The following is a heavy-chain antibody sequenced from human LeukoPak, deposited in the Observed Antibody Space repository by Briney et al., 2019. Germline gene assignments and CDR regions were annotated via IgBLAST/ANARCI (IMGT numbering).Heavy chain of an antibody. CDR2: INPNTGDT. D-gene: IGHD3-3*01. CDR1: GYSFTGYY. V-gene: IGHV1-2*02. CDR3: ARGRRITIFGVVPGYYGMDV. J-gene: IGHJ6*02. Sequence: ASVKVSCKASGYSFTGYYVHWVRQAPGQGLEWMGWINPNTGDTNYPQNFQDRVTITRDTSISTAYMELSSLRSEDTAVYYCARGRRITIFGVVPGYYGMDVWGQGTTVTVSS.